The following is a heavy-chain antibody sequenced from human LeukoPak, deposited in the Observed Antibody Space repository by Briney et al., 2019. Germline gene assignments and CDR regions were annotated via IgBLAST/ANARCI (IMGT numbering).Heavy chain of an antibody. CDR3: AKDHPDRTVVVIIPGYFQH. D-gene: IGHD3-22*01. Sequence: GGSLRLSCAVSGFTFNSYAMSWVRQAPGKGLEWVSAISGSGGSTYYADSVKGRFTISRDNSKNTLYLQMNSLRAEDTAVYYCAKDHPDRTVVVIIPGYFQHWGQGTLVSVPS. J-gene: IGHJ1*01. CDR2: ISGSGGST. CDR1: GFTFNSYA. V-gene: IGHV3-23*01.